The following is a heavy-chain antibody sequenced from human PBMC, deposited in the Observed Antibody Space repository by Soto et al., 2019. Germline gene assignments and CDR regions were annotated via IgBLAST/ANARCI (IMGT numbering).Heavy chain of an antibody. CDR2: IDPSDSYT. Sequence: PGESLKISCQASGYSFTTYWINWVRQMPGKGLEWMGRIDPSDSYTNYSPSFQGHVTISADKSINTAYLQWTSLRASDTAIYFCARQDGGFRYDSWGQATLVTVSS. D-gene: IGHD4-17*01. J-gene: IGHJ4*02. CDR3: ARQDGGFRYDS. CDR1: GYSFTTYW. V-gene: IGHV5-10-1*01.